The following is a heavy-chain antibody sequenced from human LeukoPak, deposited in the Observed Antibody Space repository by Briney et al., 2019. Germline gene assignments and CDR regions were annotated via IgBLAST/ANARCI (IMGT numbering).Heavy chain of an antibody. J-gene: IGHJ5*02. Sequence: PGGSLRLSCAASGFTFSSYGMHWVRQAPGKGLEWVAFIRYDGTNKFYADSVKGRFTISRDNAKNSLYLQMNSLRAEDTAVYYCARSVVIVGGTRWFDPWGQGTLVTVSS. D-gene: IGHD3-22*01. CDR2: IRYDGTNK. V-gene: IGHV3-30*02. CDR1: GFTFSSYG. CDR3: ARSVVIVGGTRWFDP.